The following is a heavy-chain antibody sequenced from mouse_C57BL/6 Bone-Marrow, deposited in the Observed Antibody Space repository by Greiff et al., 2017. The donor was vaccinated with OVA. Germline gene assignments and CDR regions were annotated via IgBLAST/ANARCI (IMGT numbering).Heavy chain of an antibody. J-gene: IGHJ3*01. D-gene: IGHD2-3*01. CDR3: ASNDGYYWFAY. CDR1: GYTFTSYW. V-gene: IGHV1-61*01. CDR2: IYPSDSET. Sequence: QVQLQQPGAELVRPGSSVKLSCKASGYTFTSYWMDWVKQRPGQGLEWIGNIYPSDSETHYNQKFKDKATLTVDKSSSTAYVQLSSLTSEDSAVYYCASNDGYYWFAYWGQGTLVTVSA.